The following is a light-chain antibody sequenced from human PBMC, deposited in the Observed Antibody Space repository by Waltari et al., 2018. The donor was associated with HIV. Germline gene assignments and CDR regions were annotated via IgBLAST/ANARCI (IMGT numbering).Light chain of an antibody. CDR2: EVS. CDR1: SSALGRFNL. Sequence: QSALTQPASVSGSPGPSITISCTGTSSALGRFNLVSWYHQHPGKVPKLIIYEVSNRPSGISDRFSGSKSGNTASLTISGLQADDEALFYCSSYASTSTPVLFGGGTQLTVL. J-gene: IGLJ2*01. V-gene: IGLV2-14*02. CDR3: SSYASTSTPVL.